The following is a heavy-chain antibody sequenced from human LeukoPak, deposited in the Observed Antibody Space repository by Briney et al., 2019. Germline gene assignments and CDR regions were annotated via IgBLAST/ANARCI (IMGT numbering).Heavy chain of an antibody. CDR1: GGTFSSYA. D-gene: IGHD2-2*01. V-gene: IGHV7-4-1*02. J-gene: IGHJ5*02. CDR2: INTNTGNP. CDR3: ARLLVPAAKGFHWFDP. Sequence: GASVKVSCKASGGTFSSYAISWVRQAPGQGLEWMGWINTNTGNPTYAQGFTGRFVFSLDTSVSTAYLQISSLKAEDTAVYYCARLLVPAAKGFHWFDPWGQGTLVTVSS.